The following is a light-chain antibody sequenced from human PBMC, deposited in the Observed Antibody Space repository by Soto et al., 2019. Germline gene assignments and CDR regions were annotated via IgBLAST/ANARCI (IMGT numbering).Light chain of an antibody. CDR3: LQHNTYPWT. CDR1: QGITND. Sequence: DIQMTQSPSSLSAYVGDRVTITCRASQGITNDLGWYQQKPGKAPKRLIYDASTLPSGVPSRFSGSGSGTEFTLTISSLQPEDFATYYCLQHNTYPWTFGQGTKVEIK. CDR2: DAS. J-gene: IGKJ1*01. V-gene: IGKV1-17*01.